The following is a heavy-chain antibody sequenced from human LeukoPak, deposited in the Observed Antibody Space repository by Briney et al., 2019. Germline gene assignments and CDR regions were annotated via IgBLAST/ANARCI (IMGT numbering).Heavy chain of an antibody. CDR1: GGTFSSYA. Sequence: SVKVSCKASGGTFSSYAISWVRQAPGQGLEWMGGIMPISGTVKYTQKFQGRVMITKDESTRTVYMELSRLRSDDTAVYYCARNFIAVPDYWGQGTLVTVSS. V-gene: IGHV1-69*05. J-gene: IGHJ4*02. D-gene: IGHD6-19*01. CDR2: IMPISGTV. CDR3: ARNFIAVPDY.